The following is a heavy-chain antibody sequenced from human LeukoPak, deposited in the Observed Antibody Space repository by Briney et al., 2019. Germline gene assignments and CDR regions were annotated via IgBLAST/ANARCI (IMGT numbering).Heavy chain of an antibody. CDR2: IRYSGRT. CDR3: ARLPDVSGWPFDY. Sequence: SETLSLTCTASDDSISRDFWTRIRQPPGKGLEWIGYIRYSGRTEYNPSLKSRVTISMQTSKNQFSLKLTSVTAADTAIYYCARLPDVSGWPFDYWGQGILVTVSS. V-gene: IGHV4-59*01. D-gene: IGHD6-19*01. J-gene: IGHJ4*02. CDR1: DDSISRDF.